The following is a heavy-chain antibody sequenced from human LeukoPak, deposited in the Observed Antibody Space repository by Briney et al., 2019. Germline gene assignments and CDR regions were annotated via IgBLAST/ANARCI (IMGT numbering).Heavy chain of an antibody. V-gene: IGHV4-34*01. CDR2: INHSGST. D-gene: IGHD6-19*01. CDR3: ARRTPAGGGWYPFDY. CDR1: GGSFSGYY. Sequence: SETLSLTCAVYGGSFSGYYWSWIRQPPGKGLEWIGEINHSGSTNYNPSLKSRVTISVDTSKNQFSLKLSSVTAADTAVYYCARRTPAGGGWYPFDYWGQGTLVTVSS. J-gene: IGHJ4*02.